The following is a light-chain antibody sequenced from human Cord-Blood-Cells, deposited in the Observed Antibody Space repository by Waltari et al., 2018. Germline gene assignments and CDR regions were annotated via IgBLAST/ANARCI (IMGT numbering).Light chain of an antibody. CDR2: DAS. Sequence: DIKMTQSPSTLSASVGDRVTITCRASQRISSWLAWYQQKPGKAPKLLIYDASSLESGVPSRFSGSGSGTEFTLTISSLQPDDFATYYCQQYNSYWTFGQGTKVEIK. V-gene: IGKV1-5*01. J-gene: IGKJ1*01. CDR1: QRISSW. CDR3: QQYNSYWT.